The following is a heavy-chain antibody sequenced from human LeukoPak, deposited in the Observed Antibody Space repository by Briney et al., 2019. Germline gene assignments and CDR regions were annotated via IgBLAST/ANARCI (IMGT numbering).Heavy chain of an antibody. CDR1: GFTFSSYA. CDR3: AEMGGYYYNSAYYS. D-gene: IGHD3-22*01. V-gene: IGHV3-23*01. CDR2: ISGSGGTT. Sequence: PGGSLRLSCTASGFTFSSYAMSWVRQAPGKGLEWVSTISGSGGTTYYADSVRGRFTISRDNSKNTLYLQINSLRVDDTAVYYCAEMGGYYYNSAYYSWGQGTLVTVSS. J-gene: IGHJ4*02.